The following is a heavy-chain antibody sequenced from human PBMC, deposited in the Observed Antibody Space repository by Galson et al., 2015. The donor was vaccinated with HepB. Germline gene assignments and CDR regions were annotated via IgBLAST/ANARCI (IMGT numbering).Heavy chain of an antibody. CDR1: GGSISSSSYY. CDR3: ARQSEAVAGGDFDY. J-gene: IGHJ4*02. CDR2: IYYSGST. D-gene: IGHD6-19*01. V-gene: IGHV4-39*01. Sequence: TLSLTCTVSGGSISSSSYYWGWIRQPPGKGLEWIGSIYYSGSTYYNPSLKSRVTISVDTSKNQFSLKLSSVTAADTAVYYCARQSEAVAGGDFDYWGQGTLVTVSS.